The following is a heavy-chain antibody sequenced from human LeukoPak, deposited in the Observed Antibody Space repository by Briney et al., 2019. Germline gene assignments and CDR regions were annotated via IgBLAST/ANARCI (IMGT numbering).Heavy chain of an antibody. J-gene: IGHJ2*01. D-gene: IGHD2-21*02. CDR2: IIPIFGTA. Sequence: SVKVSCKASGGTFSSYAISWVRQAPGQGLEWMGGIIPIFGTANYAQKFQGRVTITADESTSTAYMELSSLRSEDTAVYYCATIPLAYCGGDCYDWYFDLWGRGTLVTVSS. CDR1: GGTFSSYA. V-gene: IGHV1-69*13. CDR3: ATIPLAYCGGDCYDWYFDL.